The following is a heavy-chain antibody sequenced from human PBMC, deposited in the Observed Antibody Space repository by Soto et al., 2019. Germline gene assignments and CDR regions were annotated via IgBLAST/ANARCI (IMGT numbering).Heavy chain of an antibody. V-gene: IGHV3-33*01. Sequence: QVQLVESGGGVVQPGRSLRLSCAASGFTFSSYGMHWVRQAPGKGLEWVAVIWYDGSNKYYADSVKGRFTISRDNSKNTLYLQMNSLRAEDTAVYYCARSPVYYYGSGSYYYYYGMDVWGQGTTVTDSS. CDR3: ARSPVYYYGSGSYYYYYGMDV. D-gene: IGHD3-10*01. CDR2: IWYDGSNK. CDR1: GFTFSSYG. J-gene: IGHJ6*02.